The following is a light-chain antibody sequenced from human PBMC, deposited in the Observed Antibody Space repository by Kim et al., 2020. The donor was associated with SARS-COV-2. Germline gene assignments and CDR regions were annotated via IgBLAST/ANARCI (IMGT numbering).Light chain of an antibody. CDR1: QSVGSNF. J-gene: IGKJ4*01. Sequence: EIVLTQSPATLSLSPGERATLSCGASQSVGSNFLAWYQQKPGLAPRLLIYDASSGATGVPDRFTGSGSGTNFTLTISRLEPEDFAVYYCQHYGTSPLTFGGGTKVDIK. V-gene: IGKV3D-20*01. CDR3: QHYGTSPLT. CDR2: DAS.